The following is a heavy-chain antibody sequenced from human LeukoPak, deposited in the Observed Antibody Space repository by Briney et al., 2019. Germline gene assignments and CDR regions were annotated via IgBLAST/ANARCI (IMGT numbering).Heavy chain of an antibody. CDR2: IIPIFGTA. Sequence: ASVKVSCKASGGTFSSYAISWVRQAPGQGLECMGGIIPIFGTANYAQKFQGRVTITADKSTSTAYMELGSLRSEDTAVYYCASCNYYDSSGYSYYFDYWGQGTLVTVSS. V-gene: IGHV1-69*06. CDR3: ASCNYYDSSGYSYYFDY. CDR1: GGTFSSYA. D-gene: IGHD3-22*01. J-gene: IGHJ4*02.